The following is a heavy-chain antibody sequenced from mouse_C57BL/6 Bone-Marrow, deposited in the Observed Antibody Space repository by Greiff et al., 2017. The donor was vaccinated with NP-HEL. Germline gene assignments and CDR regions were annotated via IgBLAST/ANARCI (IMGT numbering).Heavy chain of an antibody. Sequence: EVQVVESGPGMVKPSQSLSLTCTVTGYSITSGYDWHWIRHFPGNKLEWMGYISYSGSTNYNPSLKSRISITHDTSKNHFFLKLNSVTTEDTATYYCAREGYYYGSSSFAYWGQGTLVTVSA. CDR3: AREGYYYGSSSFAY. CDR1: GYSITSGYD. CDR2: ISYSGST. D-gene: IGHD1-1*01. J-gene: IGHJ3*01. V-gene: IGHV3-1*01.